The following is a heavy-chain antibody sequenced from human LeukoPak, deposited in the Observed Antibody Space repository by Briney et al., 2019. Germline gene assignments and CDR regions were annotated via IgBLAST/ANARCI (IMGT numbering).Heavy chain of an antibody. D-gene: IGHD6-13*01. Sequence: GGSLSLFCAASGFTFSSYGMHWVRQAPGKGLEWVTFIRSDGGDKYYADSVKGRLTISRDNSRNILYLQMNSLTAEDTAVYYCAKDGSWSFDYWGQGTLVTVSS. CDR3: AKDGSWSFDY. J-gene: IGHJ4*02. CDR2: IRSDGGDK. CDR1: GFTFSSYG. V-gene: IGHV3-30*02.